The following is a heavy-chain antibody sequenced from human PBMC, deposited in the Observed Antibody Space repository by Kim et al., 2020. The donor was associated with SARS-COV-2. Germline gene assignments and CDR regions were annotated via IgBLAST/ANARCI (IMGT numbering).Heavy chain of an antibody. CDR1: GFTFDDYA. CDR2: ISWNSGSI. Sequence: GGSLRLSCAASGFTFDDYAMHWVRQAPGKDLEWVSGISWNSGSIGYADSVKGRFTISRDNAKNSLYLQMNSLRAEDTALYYCAKSRFGEDAFDIWGQGT. J-gene: IGHJ3*02. CDR3: AKSRFGEDAFDI. V-gene: IGHV3-9*01. D-gene: IGHD3-10*01.